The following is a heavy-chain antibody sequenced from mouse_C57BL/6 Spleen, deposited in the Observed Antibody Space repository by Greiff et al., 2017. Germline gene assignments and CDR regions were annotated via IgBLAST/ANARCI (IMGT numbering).Heavy chain of an antibody. CDR2: IYPGSGST. CDR1: GYTFTSYW. J-gene: IGHJ1*03. Sequence: VQLQQPGAELVKPGASVKMSCKASGYTFTSYWITWVKQRPGQGLAWIGDIYPGSGSTNYNEKFKSKATLTVDTSSSTAYMQLSSLTSEDSAVYYCARDYYGSSSYWYFDVWGTGTTVTVSS. CDR3: ARDYYGSSSYWYFDV. D-gene: IGHD1-1*01. V-gene: IGHV1-55*01.